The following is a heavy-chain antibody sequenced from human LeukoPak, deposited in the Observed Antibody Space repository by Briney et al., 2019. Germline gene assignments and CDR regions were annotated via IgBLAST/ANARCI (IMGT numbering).Heavy chain of an antibody. CDR2: IYTSGST. CDR3: ARGGIAAEGGSSSPSLNFDY. V-gene: IGHV4-4*07. J-gene: IGHJ4*02. D-gene: IGHD6-13*01. Sequence: SETLSLTCTVSGGSISSYYWSWIRQPAGKGLEWIGRIYTSGSTNYNPSLKSRVTMSVDTSKNQFSLKLSSVTAADTAVYYCARGGIAAEGGSSSPSLNFDYWGQGTLVTVSS. CDR1: GGSISSYY.